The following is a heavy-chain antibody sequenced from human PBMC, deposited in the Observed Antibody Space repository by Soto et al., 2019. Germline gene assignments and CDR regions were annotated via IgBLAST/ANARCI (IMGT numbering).Heavy chain of an antibody. CDR1: GGSISSYY. Sequence: SETLSLTCTVSGGSISSYYWSWIRQPPGKGLEWIGYIYYSGSPNYNPSLKSRVTLSVDTSKNQFSLKLGSVTAADTAVYYCARHVFWMPDTYYDFWSGSHDAFDIWGQGTMVTVSS. CDR3: ARHVFWMPDTYYDFWSGSHDAFDI. J-gene: IGHJ3*02. V-gene: IGHV4-59*08. D-gene: IGHD3-3*01. CDR2: IYYSGSP.